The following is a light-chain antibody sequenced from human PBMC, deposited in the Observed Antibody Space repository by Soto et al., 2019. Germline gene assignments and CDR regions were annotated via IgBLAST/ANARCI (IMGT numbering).Light chain of an antibody. J-gene: IGKJ5*01. CDR3: QQLLSYPIT. CDR2: AAS. CDR1: QGISSY. Sequence: TPLTQSPSFLSASVGDRVTIPCRASQGISSYLAWYQQKPGKAPKLLIYAASTLQSGVPLRFSGSGSGTSFTLTISSLQPEDFATYYCQQLLSYPITFGQGTRLEIK. V-gene: IGKV1-9*01.